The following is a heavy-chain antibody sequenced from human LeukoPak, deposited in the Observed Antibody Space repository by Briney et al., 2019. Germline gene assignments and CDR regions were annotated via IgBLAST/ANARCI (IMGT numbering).Heavy chain of an antibody. J-gene: IGHJ4*02. Sequence: SVKVSCKASGYTFTSYGISWVRQAPGQGLEWMGGIIPIFGTANYAQKFQGRVTITADESTSTAYMELSSLRSEDTAVYYCARVLYGDSDYWGQGTLVTVSS. CDR1: GYTFTSYG. CDR3: ARVLYGDSDY. CDR2: IIPIFGTA. D-gene: IGHD4-17*01. V-gene: IGHV1-69*13.